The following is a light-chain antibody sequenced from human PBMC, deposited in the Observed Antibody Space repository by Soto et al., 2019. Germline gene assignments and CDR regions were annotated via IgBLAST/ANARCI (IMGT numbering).Light chain of an antibody. CDR3: SSYAGSSTLV. Sequence: QSALTQPASVSGSPGQSITISCTGTSSDVGRYNYVSWYQQHPGKGPKLMIYDVTNRPSGVSNRFSGSKSGNTAALTISGLPAEDEADYYCSSYAGSSTLVFGGGTKLTVL. CDR2: DVT. CDR1: SSDVGRYNY. J-gene: IGLJ2*01. V-gene: IGLV2-14*03.